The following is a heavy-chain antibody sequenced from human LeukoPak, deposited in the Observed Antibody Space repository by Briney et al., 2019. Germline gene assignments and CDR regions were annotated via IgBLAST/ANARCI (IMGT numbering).Heavy chain of an antibody. Sequence: SETLSLTCAVSGDSISSSIYFWGWIRQPPGKGLEWIGTIFRSGSTSYNPSLKSRLTISVDTSENQFSLKLNSVTAADTAVYYCARGTRNWYAIYWGQGILVTVSS. CDR1: GDSISSSIYF. CDR2: IFRSGST. V-gene: IGHV4-39*07. CDR3: ARGTRNWYAIY. D-gene: IGHD1-20*01. J-gene: IGHJ4*02.